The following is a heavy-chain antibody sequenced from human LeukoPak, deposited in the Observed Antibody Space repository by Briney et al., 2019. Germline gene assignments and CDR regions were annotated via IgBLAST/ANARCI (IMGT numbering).Heavy chain of an antibody. V-gene: IGHV4-61*02. CDR1: GGSISSDNYY. J-gene: IGHJ4*02. CDR3: ARGLVGATGGSFDY. CDR2: IYASGTT. D-gene: IGHD1-26*01. Sequence: ASETLSLTCTVSGGSISSDNYYWSWVRQPAGEGREWIGRIYASGTTNYNPSLKSRVTISVDTSKNQFSLKLSSVTAADTAVYYCARGLVGATGGSFDYWGQGTLVTVSS.